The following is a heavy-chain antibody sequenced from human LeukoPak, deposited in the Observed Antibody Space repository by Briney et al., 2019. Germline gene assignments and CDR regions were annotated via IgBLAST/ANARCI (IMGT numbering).Heavy chain of an antibody. CDR2: IKQDGSEK. CDR3: AREGLRGDYEFDY. CDR1: GFTFSSYW. V-gene: IGHV3-7*01. D-gene: IGHD4-17*01. J-gene: IGHJ4*02. Sequence: PGESLRLSCAASGFTFSSYWMSWARQAPGKGLEWVANIKQDGSEKYYVDSVKGRFTISRDNAKNSLYLQMNSLRAEDTAVYYCAREGLRGDYEFDYWGQGTLVTVSS.